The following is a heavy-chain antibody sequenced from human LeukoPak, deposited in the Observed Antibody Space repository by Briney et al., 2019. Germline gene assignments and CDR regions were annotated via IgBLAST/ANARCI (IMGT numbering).Heavy chain of an antibody. Sequence: KSGGSLRLSRAASGFTFSSYSMGWVRQAPGKGLEWVSSISTTGTYIHYADSMKGRFTISRDNAKNSLYLQMNSLRAEDTAVYYCLGVTGYSSYWGQGTLVTVSS. CDR3: LGVTGYSSY. CDR2: ISTTGTYI. CDR1: GFTFSSYS. J-gene: IGHJ4*02. D-gene: IGHD1-26*01. V-gene: IGHV3-21*06.